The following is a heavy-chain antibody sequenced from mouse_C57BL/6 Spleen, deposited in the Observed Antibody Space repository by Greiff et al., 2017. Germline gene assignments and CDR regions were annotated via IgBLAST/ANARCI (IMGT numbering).Heavy chain of an antibody. D-gene: IGHD2-3*01. Sequence: EVNVVESEGGLVQPGSSMKLSCTASGSTFSDYYMAWVPQVPEKGLEWVANINYDGSSTYYLDSLKSRSLISRDNATRILYLQMSSLKSEDTATDYCARVYDGYYGDYWGQGTTLTVSS. J-gene: IGHJ2*01. CDR2: INYDGSST. V-gene: IGHV5-16*01. CDR1: GSTFSDYY. CDR3: ARVYDGYYGDY.